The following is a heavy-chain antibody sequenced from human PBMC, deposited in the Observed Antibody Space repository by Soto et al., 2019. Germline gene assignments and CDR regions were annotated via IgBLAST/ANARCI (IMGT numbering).Heavy chain of an antibody. CDR2: IYATGTT. CDR1: GASISGFY. Sequence: SETLSLTCTVSGASISGFYWSWIRKSAGKGLEWIGRIYATGTTDYNPSLKSRVMMSVDTSKKQFSLKLRSVTAAATAVYYCVRDGTKTLRDWLDPSRQG. J-gene: IGHJ5*02. V-gene: IGHV4-4*07. D-gene: IGHD1-1*01. CDR3: VRDGTKTLRDWLDP.